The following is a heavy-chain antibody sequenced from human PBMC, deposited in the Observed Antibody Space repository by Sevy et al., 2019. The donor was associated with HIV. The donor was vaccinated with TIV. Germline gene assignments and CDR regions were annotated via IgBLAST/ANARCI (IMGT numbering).Heavy chain of an antibody. CDR2: IYSGGST. Sequence: GGSLRLSCAASGFTVSSNYMSWVRQAPGKGLEWVSVIYSGGSTYYADSVKGRFTISRDNSKNTLYLQMNSLRAEDTAVYYCARAPPTYYYDSSGFFTPPWFDPWGQGTLVTVSS. CDR3: ARAPPTYYYDSSGFFTPPWFDP. D-gene: IGHD3-22*01. V-gene: IGHV3-66*02. CDR1: GFTVSSNY. J-gene: IGHJ5*02.